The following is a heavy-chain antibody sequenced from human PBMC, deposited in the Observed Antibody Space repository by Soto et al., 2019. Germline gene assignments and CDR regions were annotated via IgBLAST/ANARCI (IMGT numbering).Heavy chain of an antibody. CDR3: ARQFDSDTSGYYYAY. V-gene: IGHV1-69*13. CDR1: GGTFSTNT. J-gene: IGHJ4*02. CDR2: IMPIFGSA. Sequence: SGKVSCKASGGTFSTNTISWVRQAPGQGLEWMGGIMPIFGSANYAQKFQGRVTITADEYTRTVYMELSRLRSEDTAVYYCARQFDSDTSGYYYAYWGQGALVTVSS. D-gene: IGHD3-22*01.